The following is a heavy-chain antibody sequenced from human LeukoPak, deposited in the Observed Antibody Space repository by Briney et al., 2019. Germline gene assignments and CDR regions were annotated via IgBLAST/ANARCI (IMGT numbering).Heavy chain of an antibody. CDR2: ISAYNGNT. D-gene: IGHD3-10*01. CDR1: GFTFTSYG. V-gene: IGHV1-18*01. CDR3: ARVGSRYYYYYYMDV. Sequence: ASVKVSCKASGFTFTSYGISWVRQAPGQGLEWMGWISAYNGNTNYAQKLQGRVTMTTDTSTSTAYMELRSLRSDDTAVYYCARVGSRYYYYYYMDVWGKGTTVTVSS. J-gene: IGHJ6*03.